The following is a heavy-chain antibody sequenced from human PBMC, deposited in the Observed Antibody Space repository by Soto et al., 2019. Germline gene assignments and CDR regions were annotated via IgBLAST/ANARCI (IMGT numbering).Heavy chain of an antibody. D-gene: IGHD1-1*01. CDR2: IYHSGST. Sequence: PSETLSLTCAVSGGSISSGGYSWSWIRQPPGKGLEWIGYIYHSGSTYYNPSLKSRVTISVDRSKNQFSLKLSSVTAADTAVYYCARTGRQDRKKESFDYWGQGTLVTVSS. CDR3: ARTGRQDRKKESFDY. V-gene: IGHV4-30-2*01. CDR1: GGSISSGGYS. J-gene: IGHJ4*02.